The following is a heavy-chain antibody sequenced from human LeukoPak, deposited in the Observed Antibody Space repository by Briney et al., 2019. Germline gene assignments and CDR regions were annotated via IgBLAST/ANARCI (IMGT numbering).Heavy chain of an antibody. CDR1: GFTFSGYS. CDR2: ISSSTSYI. Sequence: GGSLRLSCVGSGFTFSGYSMNWVRQAPGRGLEWVSSISSSTSYIHYADSVRGRFTISRDNAKSSVYLQMNSLRAEDTAVYYCATDPWQGRGLLDYWGQGTLVTVSS. V-gene: IGHV3-21*01. D-gene: IGHD3-10*01. CDR3: ATDPWQGRGLLDY. J-gene: IGHJ4*02.